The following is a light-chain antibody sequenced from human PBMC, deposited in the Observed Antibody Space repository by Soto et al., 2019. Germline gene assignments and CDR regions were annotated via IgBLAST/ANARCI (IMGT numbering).Light chain of an antibody. CDR3: QQRSNWPPLT. V-gene: IGKV3-11*01. Sequence: EIVLTQSPATLSLSPGERATLSCRASQSVSSYLAWYQQRPGQAPRLLIYDAPNRATGIPARFSGSGSGTDFTLTISSLEPEDSAVYYCQQRSNWPPLTFGGGTKVEIK. J-gene: IGKJ4*01. CDR2: DAP. CDR1: QSVSSY.